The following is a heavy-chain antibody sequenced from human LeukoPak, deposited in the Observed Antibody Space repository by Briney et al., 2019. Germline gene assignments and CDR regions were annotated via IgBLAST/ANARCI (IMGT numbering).Heavy chain of an antibody. Sequence: GGSLRLSCAASGFTLSSYSMNWVRQAPGKGLEWVSSISTSNSYIYYADSVKGRFTISRGNAKNSLYLQMNSLRAEDTAVYYCARYYYGSGTSFEPWGQGTLVTVSS. D-gene: IGHD3-10*01. J-gene: IGHJ5*02. V-gene: IGHV3-21*01. CDR3: ARYYYGSGTSFEP. CDR2: ISTSNSYI. CDR1: GFTLSSYS.